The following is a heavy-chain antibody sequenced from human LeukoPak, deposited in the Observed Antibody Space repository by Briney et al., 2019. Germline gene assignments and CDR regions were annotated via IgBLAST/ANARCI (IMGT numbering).Heavy chain of an antibody. CDR3: AKGLRSGWDRGQYYFDY. CDR1: AFTFSNYA. V-gene: IGHV3-23*01. Sequence: GGSLRLSCAASAFTFSNYAMNWVRQAPGKGLEWVSAISGSGGSTYYADSVKGRFTISRDNSKNTLYLQMNSLRAEDTAVYYCAKGLRSGWDRGQYYFDYWGQGTLVTVSS. J-gene: IGHJ4*02. CDR2: ISGSGGST. D-gene: IGHD6-19*01.